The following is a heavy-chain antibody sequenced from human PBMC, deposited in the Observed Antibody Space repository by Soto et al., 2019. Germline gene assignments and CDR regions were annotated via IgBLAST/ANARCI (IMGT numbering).Heavy chain of an antibody. Sequence: SGPTLVNPTQTLTLTCTFSGFSLSTSGVGVGWIRQPPGKALEWLALIYWDDDKRYSPSLKSRLTIPKDTSKNQVVLTMTDMDPVDTATYFCAHEGSYGSSWSEEGNWFDPGGQGTLVTVS. CDR2: IYWDDDK. J-gene: IGHJ5*02. D-gene: IGHD6-13*01. V-gene: IGHV2-5*02. CDR3: AHEGSYGSSWSEEGNWFDP. CDR1: GFSLSTSGVG.